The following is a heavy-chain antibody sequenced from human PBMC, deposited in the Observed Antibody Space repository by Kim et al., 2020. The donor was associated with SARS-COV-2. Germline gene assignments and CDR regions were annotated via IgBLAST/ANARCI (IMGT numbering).Heavy chain of an antibody. CDR1: GGTFSSYA. CDR2: IIPILGIA. J-gene: IGHJ4*02. CDR3: ARDDPEGWGRWQH. V-gene: IGHV1-69*04. Sequence: SVKVSCKASGGTFSSYAISWVRQAPGQGLEWMGRIIPILGIANYAQKFQGRVTITADKSTSTAYMELSSLRSEDTAVYYCARDDPEGWGRWQHWGQGTLVTVSS. D-gene: IGHD3-16*01.